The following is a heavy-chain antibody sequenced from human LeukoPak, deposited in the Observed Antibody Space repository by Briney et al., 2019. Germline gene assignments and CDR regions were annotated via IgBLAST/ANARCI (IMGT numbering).Heavy chain of an antibody. CDR1: GGSFSGYY. D-gene: IGHD6-13*01. V-gene: IGHV4-34*01. CDR2: INHSGST. Sequence: SETLCLTCAVYGGSFSGYYWSWIRQPPGKGLEWIGEINHSGSTNYNPSLKSRVTISVDTSKNQFSLKLSSVTAADTAVYYCARVVAAATTDYWGQGTLVTVSS. CDR3: ARVVAAATTDY. J-gene: IGHJ4*02.